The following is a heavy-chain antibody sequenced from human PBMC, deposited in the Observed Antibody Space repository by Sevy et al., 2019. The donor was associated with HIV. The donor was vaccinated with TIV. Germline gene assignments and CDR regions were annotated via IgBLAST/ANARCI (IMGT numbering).Heavy chain of an antibody. CDR1: GGSFSGYY. Sequence: SETLSLTCAVYGGSFSGYYWSWIRQPPGKGLEWIGEINHSGSTNYNPSLKSRVTISVDTSKNQFSLKLSSVTAADTAVYYCARRAEYYGSGSYYIPPLYLDYWGQGTLVTVSS. CDR3: ARRAEYYGSGSYYIPPLYLDY. V-gene: IGHV4-34*01. J-gene: IGHJ4*02. D-gene: IGHD3-10*01. CDR2: INHSGST.